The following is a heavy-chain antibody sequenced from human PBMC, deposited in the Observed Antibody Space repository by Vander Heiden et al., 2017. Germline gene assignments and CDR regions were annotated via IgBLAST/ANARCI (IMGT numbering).Heavy chain of an antibody. Sequence: RQAPGKGLEWVAVISYDGSNKYYADSVKGRFTISRDNSKNTLYLQMNSLRAEDTAVYYCARIPVRPGQLERLGDYWGQGTLVTVSS. V-gene: IGHV3-30*01. D-gene: IGHD1-1*01. CDR2: ISYDGSNK. J-gene: IGHJ4*02. CDR3: ARIPVRPGQLERLGDY.